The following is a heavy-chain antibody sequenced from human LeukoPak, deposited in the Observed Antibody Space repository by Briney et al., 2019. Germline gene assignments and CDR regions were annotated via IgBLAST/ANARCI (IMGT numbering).Heavy chain of an antibody. CDR3: ARHENYDILTGFYKVWLDY. V-gene: IGHV5-51*01. CDR1: GYNFPNYW. CDR2: IYPRASDT. D-gene: IGHD3-9*01. J-gene: IGHJ4*02. Sequence: GESLKISCKGSGYNFPNYWIGWVRQLPGKGLEWMGIIYPRASDTRYSPSFQGHVVISVDKSINTAYLQLSSLKVSDSAMYYCARHENYDILTGFYKVWLDYWGQGTLVTVSS.